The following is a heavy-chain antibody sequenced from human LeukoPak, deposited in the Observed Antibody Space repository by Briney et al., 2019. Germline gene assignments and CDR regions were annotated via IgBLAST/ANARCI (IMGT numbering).Heavy chain of an antibody. Sequence: PSETLSPTCSVSGGSIRSNYWSWIRQPPGKGLEWIGNIYHSGSTNYNPSLKSRVTISVDRSKNQFSLKLSSVTAADTAVYYCARAGGTSAENWFDPWGQGTLVTVSS. D-gene: IGHD2-8*02. CDR1: GGSIRSNY. V-gene: IGHV4-59*12. J-gene: IGHJ5*02. CDR3: ARAGGTSAENWFDP. CDR2: IYHSGST.